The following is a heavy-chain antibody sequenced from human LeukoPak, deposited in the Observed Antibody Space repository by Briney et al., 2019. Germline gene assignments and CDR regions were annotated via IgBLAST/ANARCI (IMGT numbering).Heavy chain of an antibody. V-gene: IGHV1-2*02. CDR1: GYTFTGYY. Sequence: ASVKVSCKASGYTFTGYYMHWVRQAPGQGLEWMGWINPNSGGTNYAQKFQGRVTMTGDTSISTAYMELSRLRSDDTAVYYCARDRYYDFWSGSRGWFDPWGQGTLVTVSS. CDR3: ARDRYYDFWSGSRGWFDP. D-gene: IGHD3-3*01. CDR2: INPNSGGT. J-gene: IGHJ5*02.